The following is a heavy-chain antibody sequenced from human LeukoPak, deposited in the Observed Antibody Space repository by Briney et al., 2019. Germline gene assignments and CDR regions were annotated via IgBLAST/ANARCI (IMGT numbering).Heavy chain of an antibody. CDR2: IYTTGST. Sequence: SETLSLTCTVSGVSIANTFYYWNWLRQPAGKGLEWIGRIYTTGSTNYNPSLKSRVAISLDTARNQFSLKLSSVTAADTAVYYCARRQDGHDYWGQGTLVTVSS. CDR3: ARRQDGHDY. J-gene: IGHJ4*02. CDR1: GVSIANTFYY. V-gene: IGHV4-61*02.